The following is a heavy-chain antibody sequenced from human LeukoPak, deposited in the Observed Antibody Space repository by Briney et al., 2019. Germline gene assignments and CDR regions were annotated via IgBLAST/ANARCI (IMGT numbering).Heavy chain of an antibody. V-gene: IGHV1-2*02. Sequence: EASVKVSCKPSGYTFTGYYIHWVRQAPSQGLEWMGWINPTSGGTNYAPKFQGRVTMTRDTSISTAYMELSRLRSDDTAVYCCARGVVAATFYYYMDVWGKGTTVTVSS. J-gene: IGHJ6*03. CDR2: INPTSGGT. CDR1: GYTFTGYY. CDR3: ARGVVAATFYYYMDV. D-gene: IGHD2-15*01.